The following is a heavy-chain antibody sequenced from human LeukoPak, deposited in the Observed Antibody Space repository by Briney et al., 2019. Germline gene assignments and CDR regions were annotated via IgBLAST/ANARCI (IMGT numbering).Heavy chain of an antibody. CDR1: GGSISSYY. CDR3: ARDDSSGWYPGAFDI. CDR2: IYYSGST. J-gene: IGHJ3*02. V-gene: IGHV4-59*01. D-gene: IGHD6-19*01. Sequence: SETLSLTCTVSGGSISSYYWSWLRQPPGKGLEWIGYIYYSGSTNYNPSLKSRVTISVDTSKNQFSLKLSSVTAADTAVYYCARDDSSGWYPGAFDIWGQGTMVTVSS.